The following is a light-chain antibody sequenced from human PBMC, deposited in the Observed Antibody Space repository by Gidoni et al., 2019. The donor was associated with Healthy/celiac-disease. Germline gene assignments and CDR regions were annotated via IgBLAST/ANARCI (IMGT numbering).Light chain of an antibody. CDR3: MQALQTPPYT. V-gene: IGKV2-28*01. J-gene: IGKJ2*01. CDR2: LGS. CDR1: QSLLHSNGYNY. Sequence: DIVMTPSPLSLLVTPGEPASISCRSSQSLLHSNGYNYLDRYLQKPGQTPQLLIYLGSNRASGVADRFSGSGSGTDFTLKISRVEDEDVGVYYCMQALQTPPYTFGQGTKLEIK.